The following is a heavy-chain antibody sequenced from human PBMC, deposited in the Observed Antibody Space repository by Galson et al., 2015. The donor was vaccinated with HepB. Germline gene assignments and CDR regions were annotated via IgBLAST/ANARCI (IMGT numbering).Heavy chain of an antibody. V-gene: IGHV3-23*01. CDR1: GFTFSSYA. CDR2: ISGSGGST. Sequence: SLRLSCAASGFTFSSYAMSWVRQAPGKGLEWVSAISGSGGSTYHADSAKGRFTISRDNSKNTLYLQMNSLRAEDTAVYYCARGASRRIVVAYYYYYGMDVWGQGTTVTVSS. CDR3: ARGASRRIVVAYYYYYGMDV. J-gene: IGHJ6*02. D-gene: IGHD3-22*01.